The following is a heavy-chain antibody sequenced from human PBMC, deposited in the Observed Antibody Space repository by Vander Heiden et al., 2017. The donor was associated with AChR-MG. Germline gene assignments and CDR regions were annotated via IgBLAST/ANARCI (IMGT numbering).Heavy chain of an antibody. CDR1: GDSISSYY. CDR2: VYDAGST. V-gene: IGHV4-59*08. CDR3: ASQRGGWRYYYGLDV. D-gene: IGHD6-19*01. J-gene: IGHJ6*02. Sequence: QVQLQESGPGLVTPSETLSLTGTVSGDSISSYYLSWVRQPPGKGLEWLVYVYDAGSTTYNPSLKGRVTISVDTSKNQISRRLSSVTAADTALYYCASQRGGWRYYYGLDVWGQGTTVTVSS.